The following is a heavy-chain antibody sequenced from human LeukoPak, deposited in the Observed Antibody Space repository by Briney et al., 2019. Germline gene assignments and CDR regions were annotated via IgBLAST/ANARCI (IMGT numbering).Heavy chain of an antibody. J-gene: IGHJ4*02. CDR1: GFTFSSCS. CDR3: ARGKDYYDSSGYYNPDY. V-gene: IGHV3-48*04. Sequence: GSLRLSCAASGFTFSSCSMNWVRQAPGKGLEWVSSISSSSSTIYYADSVKGRFTISRDNAKNSLYLQMNSLRAEDTAVYYCARGKDYYDSSGYYNPDYWGQGTLVTVSS. D-gene: IGHD3-22*01. CDR2: ISSSSSTI.